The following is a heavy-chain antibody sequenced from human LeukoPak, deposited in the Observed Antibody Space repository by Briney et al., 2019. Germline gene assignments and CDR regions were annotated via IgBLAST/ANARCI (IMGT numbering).Heavy chain of an antibody. V-gene: IGHV4-61*02. D-gene: IGHD3-22*01. CDR2: IYTSGST. CDR3: ASEAIGYYYGMDV. CDR1: SGSISSGSCY. Sequence: SETLSLTCTVSSGSISSGSCYWSWIRQPAGKGLEWIGRIYTSGSTNYNPSLKSRVTISVDTSKNQFSLKLSSVTAADTAVYYCASEAIGYYYGMDVWGQGTTVTVSS. J-gene: IGHJ6*02.